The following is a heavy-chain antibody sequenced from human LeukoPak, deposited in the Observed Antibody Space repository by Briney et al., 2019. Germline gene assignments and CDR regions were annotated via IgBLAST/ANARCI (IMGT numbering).Heavy chain of an antibody. CDR3: ARVVVVVPAAGDWFDP. CDR1: GYSISDYY. V-gene: IGHV4-38-2*02. Sequence: SETLSLTCSVSGYSISDYYWGWIRQPPGKGLEWIGSIYHSERTYYNPSLKSRVTISGDTSRNQFSLKLSSVTAADTAVYYCARVVVVVPAAGDWFDPWGQGTLVTVSS. CDR2: IYHSERT. D-gene: IGHD2-2*01. J-gene: IGHJ5*02.